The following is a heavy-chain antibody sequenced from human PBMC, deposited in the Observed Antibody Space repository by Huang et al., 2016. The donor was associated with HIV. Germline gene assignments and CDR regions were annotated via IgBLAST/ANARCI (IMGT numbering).Heavy chain of an antibody. D-gene: IGHD1-26*01. CDR3: AHSNLLTALDV. CDR2: IYWDDDK. Sequence: QITLKESGPTWVKPTQTLTLTCTFSGFSLSTSAEGGAWIRQPPGEALEWLGIIYWDDDKRYAPSLKNRLTITKDASETQVVLTLTNVDPVDAATYWCAHSNLLTALDVWGQGTLVLVSS. V-gene: IGHV2-5*05. J-gene: IGHJ3*01. CDR1: GFSLSTSAEG.